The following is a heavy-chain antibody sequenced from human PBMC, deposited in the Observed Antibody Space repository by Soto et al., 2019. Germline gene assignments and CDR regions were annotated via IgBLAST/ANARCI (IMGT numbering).Heavy chain of an antibody. D-gene: IGHD4-17*01. CDR3: ARVYGDYVAGYWFDP. CDR2: IYYSGST. CDR1: GGSISSGGYY. J-gene: IGHJ5*02. Sequence: SETLSLTCTVSGGSISSGGYYWSWIRQHPGKGLEWIGYIYYSGSTYYNPSLKSRVTISVDTSKNQFSLKLSSVTAADTAVYYCARVYGDYVAGYWFDPWGQGTLVTLSS. V-gene: IGHV4-31*03.